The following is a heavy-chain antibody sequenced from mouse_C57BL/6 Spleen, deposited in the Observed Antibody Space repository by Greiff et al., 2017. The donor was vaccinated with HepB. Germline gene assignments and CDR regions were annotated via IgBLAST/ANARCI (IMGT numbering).Heavy chain of an antibody. CDR2: IWSGGST. CDR1: GFSLTSYG. V-gene: IGHV2-2*01. CDR3: ARNGDGNYDYYAMDY. J-gene: IGHJ4*01. Sequence: QVQLKESGPGLVQPSQSLSITCTVSGFSLTSYGVHWVRQSPGKGLEWLGVIWSGGSTDYNAAFISRLSISKDNSKSQVFFKMNSLQADDTAIYYCARNGDGNYDYYAMDYWGQGTSVTVSS. D-gene: IGHD2-1*01.